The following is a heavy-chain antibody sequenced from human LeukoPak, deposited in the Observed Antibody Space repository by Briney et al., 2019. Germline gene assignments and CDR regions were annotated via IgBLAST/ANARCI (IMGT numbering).Heavy chain of an antibody. CDR1: GFTFSSYS. CDR3: ARGGRNWGSGFDL. J-gene: IGHJ2*01. D-gene: IGHD7-27*01. CDR2: ISSSSYI. Sequence: PGGSLRLSCAASGFTFSSYSMNWVRQAPGKGLEWVSSISSSSYIYYADSVKGRFTISRDNAKNTLYLQMNSLRAEDTAVYYCARGGRNWGSGFDLWGRGTLVTVSS. V-gene: IGHV3-21*01.